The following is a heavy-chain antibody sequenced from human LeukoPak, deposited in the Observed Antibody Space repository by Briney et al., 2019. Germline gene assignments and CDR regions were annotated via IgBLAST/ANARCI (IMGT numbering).Heavy chain of an antibody. V-gene: IGHV3-23*01. D-gene: IGHD4-23*01. J-gene: IGHJ4*02. CDR2: ISDSGDAT. CDR3: TKERGHSKPFDY. CDR1: GFIFSYYG. Sequence: GGSLRLSCEVSGFIFSYYGMNWVRQAPGKGLEWVSAISDSGDATYYADSVKGRFTISRDNSKSTLYLQMNNLRAEDTALYYCTKERGHSKPFDYWGQGTLVTVSS.